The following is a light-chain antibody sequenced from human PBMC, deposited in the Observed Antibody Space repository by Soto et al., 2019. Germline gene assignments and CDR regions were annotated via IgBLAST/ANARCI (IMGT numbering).Light chain of an antibody. V-gene: IGKV1-5*01. CDR2: EAS. J-gene: IGKJ1*01. Sequence: DIHMTQSPSTLSASVRDRVTITCRASQNINNWIAWYQQKPGKAPKFLIYEASTLESGVPSRFSGSGFGTEFSLTISSLQPDDFGSYYCQHMRTFGQGTKVEIK. CDR3: QHMRT. CDR1: QNINNW.